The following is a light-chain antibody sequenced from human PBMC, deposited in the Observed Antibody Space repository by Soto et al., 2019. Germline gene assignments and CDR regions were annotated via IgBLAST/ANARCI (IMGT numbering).Light chain of an antibody. J-gene: IGKJ2*01. CDR2: GAS. CDR3: QQYGGSPFT. CDR1: QSIFNNY. Sequence: EIVLTQTPGTLSLSPRERATLSCRASQSIFNNYLAWYQQKPGQAPRLLVYGASFRATGIPDRFSGSGSGTDFTLTSSRLEPEDCAVYYCQQYGGSPFTFGQGTRLEIK. V-gene: IGKV3-20*01.